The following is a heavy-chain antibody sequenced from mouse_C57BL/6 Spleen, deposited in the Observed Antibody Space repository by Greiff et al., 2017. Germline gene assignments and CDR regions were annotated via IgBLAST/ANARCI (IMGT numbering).Heavy chain of an antibody. J-gene: IGHJ2*01. CDR2: IDPDSGGT. CDR3: AREGNWDVDFDY. CDR1: GYTFTSYW. V-gene: IGHV1-72*01. Sequence: QVQLQQPGAELVKPGASVKLSCKASGYTFTSYWMHWVKQRPGRGLEWIGWIDPDSGGTKYNEKFKGKATLTVDKSSSTAYMQLSSLTSEDSAVYDCAREGNWDVDFDYWGQGTTLTVSS. D-gene: IGHD4-1*01.